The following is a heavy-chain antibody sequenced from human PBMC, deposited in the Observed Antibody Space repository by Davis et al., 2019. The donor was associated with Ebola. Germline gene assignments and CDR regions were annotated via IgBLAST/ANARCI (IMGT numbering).Heavy chain of an antibody. CDR1: GFTFSSYA. CDR3: ARRGIASDY. D-gene: IGHD2-21*01. CDR2: ISGSGGGT. Sequence: GESLKISCAASGFTFSSYAMSWVRQAPGKGLEWVSGISGSGGGTYYADSVKGRFTISRDNSKNTLYLQMNSLRAEDTAVYYCARRGIASDYWGQGTLVTVSS. V-gene: IGHV3-23*01. J-gene: IGHJ4*02.